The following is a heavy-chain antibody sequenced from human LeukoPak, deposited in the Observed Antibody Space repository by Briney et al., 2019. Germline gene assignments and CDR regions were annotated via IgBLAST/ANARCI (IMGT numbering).Heavy chain of an antibody. Sequence: SETLSLTCTVSGGSHSSFYWRWIRQPPGKGLEWIGYISNSGNTNCNPSLNSGNTNCNPYLKSRVTIAVGTSKNELSLKLSSVAAADTAVYFCARHYIDARGGYSFDCWGQGTLVTVSS. V-gene: IGHV4-59*08. J-gene: IGHJ4*02. CDR2: ISNSGNT. CDR3: ARHYIDARGGYSFDC. D-gene: IGHD2-8*01. CDR1: GGSHSSFY.